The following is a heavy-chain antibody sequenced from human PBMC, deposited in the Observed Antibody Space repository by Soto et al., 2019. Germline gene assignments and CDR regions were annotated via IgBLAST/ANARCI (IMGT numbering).Heavy chain of an antibody. CDR1: GFNFSNAW. CDR3: ATSVYIPGTTDY. V-gene: IGHV3-15*07. CDR2: IKSETAGGTA. J-gene: IGHJ4*02. D-gene: IGHD1-7*01. Sequence: PGGSLRLSCEASGFNFSNAWMNWVRQTPGKGLEWVGRIKSETAGGTAEYAAPLKGRFTISKDVSKNTLYLQIDSLITEDTAVYFCATSVYIPGTTDYWGQGTLVTVSS.